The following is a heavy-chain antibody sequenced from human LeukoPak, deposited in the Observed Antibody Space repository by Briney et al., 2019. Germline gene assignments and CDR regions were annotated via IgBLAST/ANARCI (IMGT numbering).Heavy chain of an antibody. V-gene: IGHV3-7*04. D-gene: IGHD3-10*01. Sequence: PGGSLRLSCAASEFTFNKYWMSWVRQAPGKGLEWVANIKHDGSGAHYVDSVKGRFTISRDNAKNSLSLQMNSLNVDDTGVYFCTRDALFGSGRTHLDFWSQGTLVSVSS. J-gene: IGHJ4*02. CDR3: TRDALFGSGRTHLDF. CDR1: EFTFNKYW. CDR2: IKHDGSGA.